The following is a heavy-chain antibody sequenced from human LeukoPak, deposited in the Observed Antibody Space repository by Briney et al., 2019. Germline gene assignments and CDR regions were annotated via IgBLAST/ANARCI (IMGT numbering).Heavy chain of an antibody. J-gene: IGHJ6*03. CDR2: IIPIFGTA. Sequence: SVTVSFTASAGTFSIYAISWVRQAPGQGLEWMGGIIPIFGTANYAQKFQGRVTITADESTSTAYMELSSPRSEDTAVYYCASSQLSDRYYYYMDVWGKGTTVTVSS. V-gene: IGHV1-69*01. CDR1: AGTFSIYA. CDR3: ASSQLSDRYYYYMDV. D-gene: IGHD2-2*01.